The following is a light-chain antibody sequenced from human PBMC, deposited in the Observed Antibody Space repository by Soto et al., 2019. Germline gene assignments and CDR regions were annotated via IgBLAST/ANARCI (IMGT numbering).Light chain of an antibody. CDR1: QSVSSN. J-gene: IGKJ1*01. Sequence: MLMPQTTAQLSVSPGGRATLSCRASQSVSSNLAWYQQKPGQAPRLLIYGASTRATGIPARFSGSGSGTEFTLTISSLQFEDFAVYYCQLYNSWSWPSAQGT. CDR2: GAS. V-gene: IGKV3-15*01. CDR3: QLYNSWSWP.